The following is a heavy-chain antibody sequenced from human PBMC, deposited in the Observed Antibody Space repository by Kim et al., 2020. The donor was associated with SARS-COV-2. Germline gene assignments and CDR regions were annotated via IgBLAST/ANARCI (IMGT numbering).Heavy chain of an antibody. Sequence: GGSLRLSCEASGFIFSSSAMTWVRQAPGKGLEWVSAISPASNTVYYADAVKGRFTTSRDNPKSTVFLHMNSLRAEDTAIYYWAKNYGASVSYDFWGQGTL. D-gene: IGHD4-17*01. CDR3: AKNYGASVSYDF. CDR1: GFIFSSSA. CDR2: ISPASNTV. J-gene: IGHJ4*02. V-gene: IGHV3-23*01.